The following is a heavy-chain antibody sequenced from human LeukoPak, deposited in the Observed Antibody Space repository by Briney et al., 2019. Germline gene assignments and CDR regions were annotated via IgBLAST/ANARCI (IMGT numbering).Heavy chain of an antibody. CDR1: GGSISSGDYY. D-gene: IGHD3-22*01. CDR2: IYYSGST. CDR3: ARAVYYYDSSGLNWFDP. J-gene: IGHJ5*02. V-gene: IGHV4-30-4*01. Sequence: SQTLSLTCTVSGGSISSGDYYWSWIRQPPGKGLEWIGYIYYSGSTYYNPSLKSRVTISVDTSKNQFSLKLSSVTAADTAVYYCARAVYYYDSSGLNWFDPWGQGTLVTVSS.